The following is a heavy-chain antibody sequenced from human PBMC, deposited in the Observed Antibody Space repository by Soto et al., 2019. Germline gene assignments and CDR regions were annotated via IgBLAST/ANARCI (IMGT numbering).Heavy chain of an antibody. CDR3: ARRQNWNNLFDT. J-gene: IGHJ5*02. CDR2: SYYSGST. Sequence: SETLSLTCTVSGGSITNNYWSWIRQSPGKGLEWIGCSYYSGSTSFNPSLRSRVTISIDTSKTQFSLRLRSVTAADTAVYYCARRQNWNNLFDTWGQGTLVTVSS. V-gene: IGHV4-59*08. D-gene: IGHD1-1*01. CDR1: GGSITNNY.